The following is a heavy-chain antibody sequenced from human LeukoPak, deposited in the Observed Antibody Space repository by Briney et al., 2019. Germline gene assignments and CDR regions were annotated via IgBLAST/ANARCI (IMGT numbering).Heavy chain of an antibody. CDR3: ARRVWDVGFDY. CDR1: GGSISTSNYY. D-gene: IGHD3-16*01. V-gene: IGHV4-39*01. CDR2: IFYSGST. Sequence: SETLSLTCTVSGGSISTSNYYWGWIRQPPGKGLEWIGNIFYSGSTYYSPSLRSRVTISLDTSRNQFSLKLSSVTAADTAVYYCARRVWDVGFDYWGQGTLVTVSS. J-gene: IGHJ4*02.